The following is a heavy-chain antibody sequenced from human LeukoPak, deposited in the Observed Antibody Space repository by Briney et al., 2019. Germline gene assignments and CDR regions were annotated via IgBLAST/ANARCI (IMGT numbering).Heavy chain of an antibody. V-gene: IGHV1-69*13. Sequence: GASVKVSCKASGGTFSSYAISWVRQAPGQGLEWMGGIIPTFGTANYAQKFQGRVTITADESTSTAYMELSSLRSEDTAVYYCARAVGSTSYTYYFDYWGQGTLVTVSS. CDR3: ARAVGSTSYTYYFDY. D-gene: IGHD2-2*01. J-gene: IGHJ4*02. CDR1: GGTFSSYA. CDR2: IIPTFGTA.